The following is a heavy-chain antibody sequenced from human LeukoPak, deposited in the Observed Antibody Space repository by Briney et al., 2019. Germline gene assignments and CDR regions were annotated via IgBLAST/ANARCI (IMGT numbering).Heavy chain of an antibody. CDR1: GFTFDDYA. V-gene: IGHV3-43D*04. Sequence: GGSLRLSCAASGFTFDDYAMHWVRQAPGKGLEWVSLISWDGGSTYYADSVKGRFTISRDNSKNSLYLQRNSLRAEDTALYYCAKATDTAMVTSPLGYWGQGTLVTVSS. J-gene: IGHJ4*02. CDR3: AKATDTAMVTSPLGY. CDR2: ISWDGGST. D-gene: IGHD5-18*01.